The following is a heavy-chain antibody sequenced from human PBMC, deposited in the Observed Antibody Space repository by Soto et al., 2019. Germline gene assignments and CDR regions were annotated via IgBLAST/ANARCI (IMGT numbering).Heavy chain of an antibody. CDR2: IIPIFGTA. D-gene: IGHD2-2*01. CDR3: ARDFVLVPAAMFGSLPLGRMDV. J-gene: IGHJ6*02. V-gene: IGHV1-69*13. Sequence: VASVKVSCKASGGTFSSYAISWVRQAPGQGLEWMGGIIPIFGTANYAQKFQGRVTITADESTSTAYMELSSLRCEDTAVYYCARDFVLVPAAMFGSLPLGRMDVWGQGTTVTVSS. CDR1: GGTFSSYA.